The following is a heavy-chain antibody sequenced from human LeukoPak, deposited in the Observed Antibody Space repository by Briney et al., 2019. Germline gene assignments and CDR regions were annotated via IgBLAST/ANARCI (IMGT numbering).Heavy chain of an antibody. CDR1: GFTFSSYW. CDR3: ARESRGYYDSSGYYYSPHFDY. Sequence: GGSLRLSCAASGFTFSSYWMSWVRQAPGKGLEWVANIKQDGSEKYYVDSVKGRFTISRDNAKNSLYLQMNSLRAEDTAVYYCARESRGYYDSSGYYYSPHFDYWGQGTLVTVSS. V-gene: IGHV3-7*03. D-gene: IGHD3-22*01. CDR2: IKQDGSEK. J-gene: IGHJ4*02.